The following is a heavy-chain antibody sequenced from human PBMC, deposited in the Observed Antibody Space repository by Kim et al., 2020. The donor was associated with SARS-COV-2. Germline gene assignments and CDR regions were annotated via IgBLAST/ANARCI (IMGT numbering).Heavy chain of an antibody. CDR2: IYHSGST. CDR3: ARDTPATVVTPRVDY. Sequence: SETLSLTCTVSGYSISSGYYWGWIRQPPGKGLEWIGSIYHSGSTYYNPSLKSRVNISVDTSKNQFSLKLSSVTAADTAVYYCARDTPATVVTPRVDYWGQGTLVTVSS. CDR1: GYSISSGYY. J-gene: IGHJ4*02. V-gene: IGHV4-38-2*02. D-gene: IGHD4-17*01.